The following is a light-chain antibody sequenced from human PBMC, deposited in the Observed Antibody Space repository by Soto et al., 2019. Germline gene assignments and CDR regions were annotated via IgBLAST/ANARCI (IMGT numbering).Light chain of an antibody. Sequence: EIVLTQSPATLSVSPGERVALSCRASQGIGSTLAWYRQQPGQAPGLLIYDSNIRATGVPARFSGTRSGTEFTLTISGLEPEDFSVYYCQQRYNWPITFGQGTRLEIK. V-gene: IGKV3D-11*01. CDR1: QGIGST. J-gene: IGKJ5*01. CDR3: QQRYNWPIT. CDR2: DSN.